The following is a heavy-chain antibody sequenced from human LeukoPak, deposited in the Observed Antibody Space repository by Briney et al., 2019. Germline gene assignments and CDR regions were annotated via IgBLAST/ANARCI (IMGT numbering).Heavy chain of an antibody. Sequence: GGSLRLSCAASGFTFSRYGMHWVRQAPGKGLEWVALISYDGGDKNYADSVRGRFTISRDNSKNTLFLQMNSLRAEDSALYYCAKEGTYSDILTGYSYFDYWGQGTLVTVSS. V-gene: IGHV3-30*18. CDR2: ISYDGGDK. CDR1: GFTFSRYG. CDR3: AKEGTYSDILTGYSYFDY. J-gene: IGHJ4*02. D-gene: IGHD3-9*01.